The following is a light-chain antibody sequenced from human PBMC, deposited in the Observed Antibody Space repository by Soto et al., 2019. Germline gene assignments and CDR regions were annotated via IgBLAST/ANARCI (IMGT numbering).Light chain of an antibody. CDR2: DAS. V-gene: IGKV3-11*01. CDR1: QSVSSY. Sequence: EIVLTHSPATLSLSPGEIATLSCRASQSVSSYLAWYQQKPGQAPRLLIYDASNRATGIPARFSGSGSGTDFTPTISSLEPEDFAVYYCQQRSNWRITFGQGTRLEIK. J-gene: IGKJ5*01. CDR3: QQRSNWRIT.